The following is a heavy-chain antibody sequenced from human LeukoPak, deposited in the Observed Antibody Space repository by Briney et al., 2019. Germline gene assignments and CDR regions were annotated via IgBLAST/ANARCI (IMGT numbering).Heavy chain of an antibody. CDR3: ARVVGSLWFGELLPYFDS. D-gene: IGHD3-10*01. Sequence: GGSLRLSCAASGFTFSNFWMSWVRQAPGKGLEWVANIKQDGSERYYVDSVKGRFTISRDNAKNSLYLLLSSLGAEDTAVYYCARVVGSLWFGELLPYFDSWGQGTLVTVSS. CDR1: GFTFSNFW. V-gene: IGHV3-7*01. CDR2: IKQDGSER. J-gene: IGHJ4*02.